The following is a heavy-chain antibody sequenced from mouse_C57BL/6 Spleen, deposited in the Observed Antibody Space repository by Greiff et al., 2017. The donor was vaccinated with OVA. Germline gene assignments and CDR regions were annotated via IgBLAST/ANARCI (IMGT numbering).Heavy chain of an antibody. CDR1: GYTFTSYD. J-gene: IGHJ2*01. CDR2: IYHRDGST. D-gene: IGHD4-1*01. V-gene: IGHV1-85*01. CDR3: TRGTGTSFDY. Sequence: VQLKESGPELVKPGASVKLSCKASGYTFTSYDINRVKQRPGQGLEWIGWIYHRDGSTKYNEKFKGKAILTVDTSSSTAYMELHSLTSEDSAVYFCTRGTGTSFDYWGQGTTLTVSS.